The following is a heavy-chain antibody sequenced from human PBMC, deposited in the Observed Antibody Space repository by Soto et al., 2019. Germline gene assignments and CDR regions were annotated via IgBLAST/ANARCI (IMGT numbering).Heavy chain of an antibody. J-gene: IGHJ4*02. V-gene: IGHV3-23*01. CDR2: ISGSGGST. D-gene: IGHD6-19*01. CDR3: AKDDSAIAVADYYFDY. CDR1: GFTFSSYA. Sequence: PGGSLRLSCAASGFTFSSYAMSWVRQAPGKGLEWVSAISGSGGSTYYADSVKGRFTISRDNSKNTLYLQMNSLRAEDTAVYYCAKDDSAIAVADYYFDYWGQGTLVTVSS.